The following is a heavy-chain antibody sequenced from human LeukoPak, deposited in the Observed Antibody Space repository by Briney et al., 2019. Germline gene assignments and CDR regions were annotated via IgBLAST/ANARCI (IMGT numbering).Heavy chain of an antibody. V-gene: IGHV3-48*04. CDR1: GFTFSSYS. D-gene: IGHD1-26*01. Sequence: PGGSLRLSCAASGFTFSSYSMNWVRQAPEKGLEWVSYISSRSSTIYYADSVRGRLTIPRDNAKNSLYLQMNSLRAEDTAVYYCARDPRVGAFDYWGQGTQVTVSS. J-gene: IGHJ4*02. CDR2: ISSRSSTI. CDR3: ARDPRVGAFDY.